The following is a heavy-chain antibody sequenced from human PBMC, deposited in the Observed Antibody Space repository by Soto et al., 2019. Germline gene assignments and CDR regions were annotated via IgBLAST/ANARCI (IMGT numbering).Heavy chain of an antibody. CDR3: AKDYDGQLGPLDY. CDR2: INPNGGST. J-gene: IGHJ4*02. Sequence: ASVTVSCTAPGDTFTSYYMHWVRQAPGHGLEWMGVINPNGGSTRFAQKFQGRVTMTSDTSTSTVYMELRGLTSEDTAVYYCAKDYDGQLGPLDYWGQGTLVTVSS. D-gene: IGHD6-6*01. CDR1: GDTFTSYY. V-gene: IGHV1-46*01.